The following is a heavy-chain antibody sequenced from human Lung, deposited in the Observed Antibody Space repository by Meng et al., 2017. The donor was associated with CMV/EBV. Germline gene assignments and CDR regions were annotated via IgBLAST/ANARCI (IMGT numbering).Heavy chain of an antibody. Sequence: SGYDFSNYTVNWGSQDAGKGMEWKGHDGRKTDNFATAYGASVEDRFTISRNDSKNMTYLKMNSLKTEDTAVYYCTLFVVPAVQLDYWGQGTLVTVSS. J-gene: IGHJ4*02. CDR3: TLFVVPAVQLDY. V-gene: IGHV3-73*01. D-gene: IGHD2-2*01. CDR2: DGRKTDNFAT. CDR1: GYDFSNYT.